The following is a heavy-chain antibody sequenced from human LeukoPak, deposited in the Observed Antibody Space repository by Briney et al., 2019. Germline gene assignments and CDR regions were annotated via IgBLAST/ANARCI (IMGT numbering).Heavy chain of an antibody. V-gene: IGHV3-23*01. CDR2: ISDSGGST. CDR3: AKRGVVIRVILVGFHKEAYYFDS. Sequence: GGSLRLSCAVSGITLSNYGMSWVRQAPGKGLEWVAGISDSGGSTNYADSVKGRFTISRDNPKNTLYLQMNSLRAEGTAVYFCAKRGVVIRVILVGFHKEAYYFDSWGQGALVTVSS. CDR1: GITLSNYG. J-gene: IGHJ4*02. D-gene: IGHD3-22*01.